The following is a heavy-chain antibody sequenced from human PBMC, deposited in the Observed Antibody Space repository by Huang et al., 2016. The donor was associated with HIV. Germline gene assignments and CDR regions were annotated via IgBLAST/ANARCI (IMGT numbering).Heavy chain of an antibody. V-gene: IGHV7-4-1*02. J-gene: IGHJ4*02. CDR1: GYTFSNYA. CDR3: AREDRVSGDY. CDR2: INTHTGHP. Sequence: QVQLVQSGSELKKPGASVKVSCKASGYTFSNYAINWVRQAPGQRPEWLGWINTHTGHPTYAQGCRGRFVFSLDSSVSTTYLQISSLEAEDTAVYYCAREDRVSGDYWGQGTLVTVSS.